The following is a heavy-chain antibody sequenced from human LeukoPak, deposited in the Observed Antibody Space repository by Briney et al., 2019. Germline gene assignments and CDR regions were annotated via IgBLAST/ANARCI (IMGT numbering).Heavy chain of an antibody. CDR2: ISSSSSYI. CDR3: ASVWGYCSSTSCYAPH. Sequence: GGSLRLSCAASGFTFSSYSMNWVRQAPGKGLEWASSISSSSSYIYYADSVKGRFTISRDNAKNSLYLQMNSLRAEDTAVYYCASVWGYCSSTSCYAPHWGQGTLVTVSS. J-gene: IGHJ4*02. D-gene: IGHD2-2*01. CDR1: GFTFSSYS. V-gene: IGHV3-21*01.